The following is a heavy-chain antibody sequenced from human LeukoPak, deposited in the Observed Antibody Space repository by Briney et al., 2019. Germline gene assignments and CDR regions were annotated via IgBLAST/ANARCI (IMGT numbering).Heavy chain of an antibody. CDR3: ARERYSGYDFDY. Sequence: PSQTLSLTCTVSGGSLSGYSGGWIRHPAGKGLEWIGRNYPKASTNYNPHLKSRVTMSVDTSKNQFSLKLSSVTAADTAVYYCARERYSGYDFDYWGQGTLVTVSS. J-gene: IGHJ4*02. CDR2: NYPKAST. D-gene: IGHD5-12*01. V-gene: IGHV4-4*07. CDR1: GGSLSGYS.